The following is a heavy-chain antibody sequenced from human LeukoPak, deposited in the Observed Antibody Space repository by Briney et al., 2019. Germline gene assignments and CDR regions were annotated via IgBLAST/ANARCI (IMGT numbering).Heavy chain of an antibody. CDR3: ARRRRYYDSSGYYYAYFDY. J-gene: IGHJ4*02. CDR2: IYTSGST. D-gene: IGHD3-22*01. V-gene: IGHV4-61*02. CDR1: GGSISSGSYS. Sequence: PSQTLSLTCTVSGGSISSGSYSWSWIRQPAGKGLEWIGRIYTSGSTNYNPSLKSRVTISVDTSKNQFSLKLSSVTAADTAVYYCARRRRYYDSSGYYYAYFDYWGQGTLVTVSS.